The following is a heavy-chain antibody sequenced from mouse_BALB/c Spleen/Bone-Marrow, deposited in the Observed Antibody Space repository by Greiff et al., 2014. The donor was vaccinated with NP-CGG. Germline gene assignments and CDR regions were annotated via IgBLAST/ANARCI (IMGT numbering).Heavy chain of an antibody. D-gene: IGHD1-1*01. CDR2: IDPANGDT. J-gene: IGHJ1*01. Sequence: VHVKQSGAELAKPGASVKLSCTASGFNIKDTYMHWVKQRPEQGLEWIGRIDPANGDTKYDPKFQGKATITADTSSNTAYPQLSSLTSEDTAVYYCTKPSFYYGSSYWYFDVWGAGTTVTVSS. CDR1: GFNIKDTY. CDR3: TKPSFYYGSSYWYFDV. V-gene: IGHV14-3*02.